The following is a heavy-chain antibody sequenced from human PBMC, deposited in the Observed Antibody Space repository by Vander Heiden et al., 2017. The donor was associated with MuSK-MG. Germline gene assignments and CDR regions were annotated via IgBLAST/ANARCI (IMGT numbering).Heavy chain of an antibody. Sequence: QVQLVQSGAEVKKPGSSVKVSCKASGVTFSSCAISWVRQAPGQGLEWMGGIIPIFGTANYAQKFQGRVTITADKSTSTAYMELSSLRSEDTAVYYCARSFGYSSGWYRGNAFDIWGQGTMVTVSS. D-gene: IGHD6-19*01. CDR2: IIPIFGTA. J-gene: IGHJ3*02. CDR3: ARSFGYSSGWYRGNAFDI. CDR1: GVTFSSCA. V-gene: IGHV1-69*06.